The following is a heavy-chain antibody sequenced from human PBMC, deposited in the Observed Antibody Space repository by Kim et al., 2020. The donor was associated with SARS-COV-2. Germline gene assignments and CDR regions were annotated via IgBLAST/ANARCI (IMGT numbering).Heavy chain of an antibody. CDR3: ARVIDDSSGDYYPFYFDY. Sequence: ASVKVSCKASGYTFTRYYLHWVRQAPGQGLEWMGIINPSGGSTTYAQKFQGRITMTRDTSTNTVSMELSSLRSEDTAVYFCARVIDDSSGDYYPFYFDYWEQGAVINVSS. J-gene: IGHJ4*02. V-gene: IGHV1-46*01. CDR1: GYTFTRYY. CDR2: INPSGGST. D-gene: IGHD3-22*01.